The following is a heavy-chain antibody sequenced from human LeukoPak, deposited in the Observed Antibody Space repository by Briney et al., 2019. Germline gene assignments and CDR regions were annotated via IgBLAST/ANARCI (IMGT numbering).Heavy chain of an antibody. CDR3: ARDGYCSGGSCYSHYFDY. CDR2: IYSGGST. CDR1: GFTVSRNY. V-gene: IGHV3-53*01. Sequence: GGSLRLSCAASGFTVSRNYMGWVRQAPGKGLEWVSIIYSGGSTYYADSVKGRFTISRDNSKNTLYLQMNSLRAEDTAVYYCARDGYCSGGSCYSHYFDYWGQGTLVTVSS. D-gene: IGHD2-15*01. J-gene: IGHJ4*02.